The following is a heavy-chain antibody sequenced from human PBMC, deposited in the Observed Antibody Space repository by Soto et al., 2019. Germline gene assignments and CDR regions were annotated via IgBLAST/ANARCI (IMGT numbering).Heavy chain of an antibody. CDR3: ARDRKTVTTSDYFDY. D-gene: IGHD4-4*01. J-gene: IGHJ4*02. Sequence: RGSLRLSCAASGFTFSSYEMNWVRQAPGKGLEWVSYISSSGSTIYYADSVKGRFTISRDNAKNSLYLQMNSLRAEDTAVYYCARDRKTVTTSDYFDYWGQGTLVTVSS. V-gene: IGHV3-48*03. CDR2: ISSSGSTI. CDR1: GFTFSSYE.